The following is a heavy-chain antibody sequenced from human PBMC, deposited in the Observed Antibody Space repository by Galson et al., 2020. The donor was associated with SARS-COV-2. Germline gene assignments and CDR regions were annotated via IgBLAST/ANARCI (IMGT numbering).Heavy chain of an antibody. CDR3: ALYYYYYYGMDV. V-gene: IGHV1-24*01. CDR1: GYTLTELS. Sequence: ASVKVSCKVSGYTLTELSMHWVRQAPGKGLEWMGGFAPEDGETIYAQKFQGRVTMTEDTSTDTAYMELSSLRSEDTAVYYCALYYYYYYGMDVWGQGTTVTVSS. D-gene: IGHD3-16*01. CDR2: FAPEDGET. J-gene: IGHJ6*02.